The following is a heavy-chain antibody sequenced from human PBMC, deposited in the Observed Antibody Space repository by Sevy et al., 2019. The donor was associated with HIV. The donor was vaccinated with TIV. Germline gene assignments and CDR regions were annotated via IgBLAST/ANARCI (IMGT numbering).Heavy chain of an antibody. D-gene: IGHD6-19*01. Sequence: GGSLRLSCAASGFTFSSYSMNWVRQAPGKGLEWVSSISSSSSYIYYADSVKGRFTISRDNAKNSLYLQKNSLRAEDTAVYYCARDLGSSGWYGYYFDYWGQGTLVTVSS. CDR2: ISSSSSYI. V-gene: IGHV3-21*01. CDR1: GFTFSSYS. CDR3: ARDLGSSGWYGYYFDY. J-gene: IGHJ4*02.